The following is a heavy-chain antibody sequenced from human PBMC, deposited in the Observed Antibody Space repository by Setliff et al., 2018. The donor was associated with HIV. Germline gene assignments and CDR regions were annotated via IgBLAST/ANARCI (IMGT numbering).Heavy chain of an antibody. J-gene: IGHJ4*02. CDR2: IYYSGST. CDR3: ARDDRCSGDTCYYY. Sequence: SETLSLTCTVSGGSISPTNYYWGWIRQPPGKGLEWIGSIYYSGSTYYKSSLKNRVTISVDTSKNQFSLRLTSVAATDTAVYYCARDDRCSGDTCYYYWGQGALVTVSS. CDR1: GGSISPTNYY. V-gene: IGHV4-39*02. D-gene: IGHD2-15*01.